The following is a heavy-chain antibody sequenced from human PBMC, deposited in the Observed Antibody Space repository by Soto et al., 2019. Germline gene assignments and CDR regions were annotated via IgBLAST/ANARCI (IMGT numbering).Heavy chain of an antibody. CDR3: TRDITHDYGDY. Sequence: PGGSLRLYCTASGFTFGDYAMSWFRQVPGKGLEWVGFIRSKAYGGTTEYAASVKGRFTISRDDSKSIAYLQMNSLKTEDTAVYYCTRDITHDYGDYWGQGTLVTVSS. CDR2: IRSKAYGGTT. V-gene: IGHV3-49*03. D-gene: IGHD3-10*01. J-gene: IGHJ4*02. CDR1: GFTFGDYA.